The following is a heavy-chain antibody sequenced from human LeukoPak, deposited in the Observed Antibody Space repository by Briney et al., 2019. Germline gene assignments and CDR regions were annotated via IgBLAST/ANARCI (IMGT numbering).Heavy chain of an antibody. D-gene: IGHD2-2*02. V-gene: IGHV1-18*01. CDR3: ASGPAAIGLADY. J-gene: IGHJ4*02. CDR2: ISAYNGNT. CDR1: GYTFTSYG. Sequence: ASVTVSCTASGYTFTSYGISWVRQAPGQGLEWMGWISAYNGNTNYAQKLQGRVTMTTDTSTSTAYMELRSLRSDDTAVYYCASGPAAIGLADYWGQGTLVTVSS.